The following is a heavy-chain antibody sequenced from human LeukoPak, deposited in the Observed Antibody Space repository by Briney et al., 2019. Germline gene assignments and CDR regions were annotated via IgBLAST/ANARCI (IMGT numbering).Heavy chain of an antibody. CDR1: GYIFTSYG. Sequence: ASVKVSCKASGYIFTSYGTSWVRQAPGQGLEWMGWISAYNGNTNYAQKLQGRVTMTTDTSTSTAYMELRSLRSDDTAVYYCARGGATVVTYDAFDIWGQGTMVTVSS. D-gene: IGHD4-23*01. CDR2: ISAYNGNT. J-gene: IGHJ3*02. V-gene: IGHV1-18*01. CDR3: ARGGATVVTYDAFDI.